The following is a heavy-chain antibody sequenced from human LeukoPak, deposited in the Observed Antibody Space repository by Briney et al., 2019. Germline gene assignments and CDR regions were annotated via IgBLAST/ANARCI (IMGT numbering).Heavy chain of an antibody. D-gene: IGHD3-22*01. J-gene: IGHJ4*02. Sequence: ASVKVSCKASGGTFSSYAISWVRQAPGQGLEWMGWISCYNGDTMYAQNVQGRVTMTTETSTRTAYIELRSLRSDDTAMYYCARDPSNSSGYHAHFDSWGQGTLVTVSS. V-gene: IGHV1-18*01. CDR2: ISCYNGDT. CDR1: GGTFSSYA. CDR3: ARDPSNSSGYHAHFDS.